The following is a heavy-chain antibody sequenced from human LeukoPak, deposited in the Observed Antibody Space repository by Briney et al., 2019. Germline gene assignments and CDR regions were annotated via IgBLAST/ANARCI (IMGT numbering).Heavy chain of an antibody. CDR2: IYHSGST. Sequence: SETLSLTCAVSGYSISSGYYWGWIRQPPGKGLEWIGSIYHSGSTYYNPSLKSRVTTSVDTSKNQFSLKLSSVTAADTAVYYCASRVYYYGSGSYYSWFDPWGQGTLVTVSS. CDR3: ASRVYYYGSGSYYSWFDP. V-gene: IGHV4-38-2*01. D-gene: IGHD3-10*01. J-gene: IGHJ5*02. CDR1: GYSISSGYY.